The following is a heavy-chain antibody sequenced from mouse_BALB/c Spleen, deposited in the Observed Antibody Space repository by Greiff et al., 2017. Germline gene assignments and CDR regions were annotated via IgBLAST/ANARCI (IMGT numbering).Heavy chain of an antibody. D-gene: IGHD2-2*01. J-gene: IGHJ2*01. V-gene: IGHV14-4*02. CDR2: IDPENGDT. CDR3: SYGYDDYCDY. Sequence: VQLQQSGAELVRSGASVKLSCTASGFNIKDYYMHWVKQRPEQGLEWIGWIDPENGDTEYAPKFQGKATMTADTSSNTAYLQLSSLTSEDTAVYYCSYGYDDYCDYWGQGTTLTVSS. CDR1: GFNIKDYY.